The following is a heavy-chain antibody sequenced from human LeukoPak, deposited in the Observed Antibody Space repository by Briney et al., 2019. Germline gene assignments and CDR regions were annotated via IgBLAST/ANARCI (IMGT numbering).Heavy chain of an antibody. J-gene: IGHJ4*02. CDR1: GYTFTGYY. CDR2: INPNSGGT. Sequence: ASVKVSCKASGYTFTGYYMHWVRQAPGQELEWMGWINPNSGGTNYAQKFQGWVTMTRDTSISTAYMELSRLRSDDTAVYYCARVPGGYSSGWYDYWGQGTLVTVSS. D-gene: IGHD6-19*01. CDR3: ARVPGGYSSGWYDY. V-gene: IGHV1-2*04.